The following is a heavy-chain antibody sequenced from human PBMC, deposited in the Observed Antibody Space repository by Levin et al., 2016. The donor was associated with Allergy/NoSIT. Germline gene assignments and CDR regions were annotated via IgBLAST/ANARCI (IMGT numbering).Heavy chain of an antibody. J-gene: IGHJ2*01. CDR2: IRYDESDK. CDR1: GFTFSSYG. D-gene: IGHD4-17*01. CDR3: ARRRNYRDSGVWYFDL. V-gene: IGHV3-30*02. Sequence: GGSLRLSCAASGFTFSSYGMHWVRQAPGKGLEWVAFIRYDESDKTYADSLRGRFTISRDNSQNTLSLQMTSLRTEDTAVYFCARRRNYRDSGVWYFDLWDRGTLVTVSS.